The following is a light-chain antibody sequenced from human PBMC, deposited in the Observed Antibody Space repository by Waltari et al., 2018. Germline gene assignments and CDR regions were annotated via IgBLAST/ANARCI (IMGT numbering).Light chain of an antibody. J-gene: IGLJ1*01. CDR3: YSSDSTGLRV. V-gene: IGLV3-10*01. CDR1: ELPRKY. Sequence: YELTPPPSVSVSPGQTARITCSGPELPRKYAYWFQQQSGQAPRLVIYEDTKRPSGILERFSGSSSGTVATWTITGAQVDDEADYYCYSSDSTGLRVFGGGTTVVVL. CDR2: EDT.